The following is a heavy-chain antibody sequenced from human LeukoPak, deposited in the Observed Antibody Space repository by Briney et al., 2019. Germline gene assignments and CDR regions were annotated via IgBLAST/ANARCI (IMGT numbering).Heavy chain of an antibody. V-gene: IGHV1-69*13. CDR3: ARLYYDFWSGSRSRANWFDP. D-gene: IGHD3-3*01. CDR2: IIPIFGTA. CDR1: GGTFSSYA. Sequence: EASVKVSCKASGGTFSSYAISWVRQAPGQGLEWMGGIIPIFGTANYAQKFQGRVTITADESTSTAYMELSSLRSEDTAVYYCARLYYDFWSGSRSRANWFDPWGQGTLVTVSS. J-gene: IGHJ5*02.